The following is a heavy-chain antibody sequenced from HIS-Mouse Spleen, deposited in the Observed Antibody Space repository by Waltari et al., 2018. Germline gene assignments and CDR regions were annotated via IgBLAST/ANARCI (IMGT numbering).Heavy chain of an antibody. CDR3: AREIPYSSSWYDWYFDL. V-gene: IGHV4-39*07. J-gene: IGHJ2*01. CDR1: GGSISSSSYY. CDR2: IYYSGST. D-gene: IGHD6-13*01. Sequence: QLQLQESGPGLVKPSETLSLTCTVSGGSISSSSYYWGWIRQPPGKGLEWIGSIYYSGSTYYNPSLKSGVTISVDPSKNQFSLKLSSVTAADTAVYYCAREIPYSSSWYDWYFDLWGRGTLVTVSS.